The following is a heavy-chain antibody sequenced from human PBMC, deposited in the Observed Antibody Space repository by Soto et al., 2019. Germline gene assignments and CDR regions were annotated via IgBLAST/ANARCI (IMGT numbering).Heavy chain of an antibody. Sequence: QVQLQESGPGLVKPSETLSLTCTVSGGSVSSGSHYWSWIRQPPGKGLEWIGYIYSSVTTSYNPPLTRRVTISVEPSKNQFSLKVSSGTAADTAVYYCASSSGWYGWYFDPWGRGTLVTVSS. V-gene: IGHV4-61*01. D-gene: IGHD6-19*01. CDR1: GGSVSSGSHY. J-gene: IGHJ2*01. CDR2: IYSSVTT. CDR3: ASSSGWYGWYFDP.